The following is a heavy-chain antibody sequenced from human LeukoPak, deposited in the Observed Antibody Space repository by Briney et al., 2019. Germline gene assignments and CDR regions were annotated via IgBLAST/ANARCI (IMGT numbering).Heavy chain of an antibody. V-gene: IGHV5-51*01. Sequence: GESLKISCKGSGCTFTSYWIGWVRQMPGKGLEWMGIIYPGDSETKYSPSFLGQVTISADKSISTASLHWSSLKASDTAMYYCVRQNYDILTGYNVNYFDSWGQGTLVTVSS. CDR1: GCTFTSYW. D-gene: IGHD3-9*01. CDR2: IYPGDSET. J-gene: IGHJ4*02. CDR3: VRQNYDILTGYNVNYFDS.